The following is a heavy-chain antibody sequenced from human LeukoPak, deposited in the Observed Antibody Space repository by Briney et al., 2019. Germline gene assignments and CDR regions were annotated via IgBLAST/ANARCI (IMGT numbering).Heavy chain of an antibody. Sequence: SETLSLTRAVYGGSFSGYYWSWIRQPPGKGLEWIGEINHSGSTNYNPSLKSRVTISVDMSKNQFSLKLSSVTAADTAVYYCARGRNYYDSSGYYYIGKYYFDYWGQGTLVTVSS. CDR1: GGSFSGYY. CDR3: ARGRNYYDSSGYYYIGKYYFDY. D-gene: IGHD3-22*01. J-gene: IGHJ4*02. CDR2: INHSGST. V-gene: IGHV4-34*01.